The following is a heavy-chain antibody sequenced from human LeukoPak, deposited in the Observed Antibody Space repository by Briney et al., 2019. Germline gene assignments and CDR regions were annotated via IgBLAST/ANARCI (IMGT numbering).Heavy chain of an antibody. D-gene: IGHD5-24*01. CDR2: ISSSSSTI. CDR1: GFTFSSYS. CDR3: AREGAGWLQLAGLFDY. J-gene: IGHJ4*02. V-gene: IGHV3-48*01. Sequence: GGSLRLSCAASGFTFSSYSMNWVRQAPGKGLEWVSYISSSSSTIYYADSVKGRFTISRDNAKNSLYLQMNSLRAEDTAVYYCAREGAGWLQLAGLFDYWGQGTLVTVSS.